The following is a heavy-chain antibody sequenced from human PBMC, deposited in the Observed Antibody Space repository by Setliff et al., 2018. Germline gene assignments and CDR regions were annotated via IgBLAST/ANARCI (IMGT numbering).Heavy chain of an antibody. J-gene: IGHJ6*02. CDR2: TRNKALNYAT. Sequence: GGSLRLSCAASGLSFRDHFMDWVRQAPGKGLEWLGRTRNKALNYATEYAASVKGRFTISRDDSTNSFYLLMDSLKTEDTAVYYCTMYVYGYVYWGQGTLVTVSSGKNGHSRAFVFCYCARVPYSYDMDVWGQGTTVTVSS. V-gene: IGHV3-72*01. CDR1: GLSFRDHF. CDR3: TMYVYGYVYWGQGTLVTVSSGKNGHSRAFVFCYCARVPYSYDMDV. D-gene: IGHD5-18*01.